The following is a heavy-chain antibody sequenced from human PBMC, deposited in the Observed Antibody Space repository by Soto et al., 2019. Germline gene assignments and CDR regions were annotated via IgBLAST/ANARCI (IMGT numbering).Heavy chain of an antibody. Sequence: SETLSLTCTVSGGSISGSSYFWGWIRQPPGKGLEWIGSIYFSGSASYNPSLRSRLTTSVDTSTNQFSLKLSSVTAADTAVYYCARGGYYFYYGMDVWGQGTTVTVSS. CDR3: ARGGYYFYYGMDV. J-gene: IGHJ6*02. V-gene: IGHV4-39*01. CDR2: IYFSGSA. CDR1: GGSISGSSYF. D-gene: IGHD3-16*01.